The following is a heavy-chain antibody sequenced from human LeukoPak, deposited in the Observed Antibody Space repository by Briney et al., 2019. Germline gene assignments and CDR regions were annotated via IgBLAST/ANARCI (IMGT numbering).Heavy chain of an antibody. CDR2: ISGSGGST. Sequence: GGSLRLSCAASGFTFSSYAMSWVRQAPGKGLEWVSAISGSGGSTYYAESVKGRFTISRDNSNDTLYLQMNTLRVEDTAVYYCAKDFVGTGNFRGGDYWGQGTLVTVSS. CDR1: GFTFSSYA. D-gene: IGHD2-8*02. CDR3: AKDFVGTGNFRGGDY. J-gene: IGHJ4*02. V-gene: IGHV3-23*01.